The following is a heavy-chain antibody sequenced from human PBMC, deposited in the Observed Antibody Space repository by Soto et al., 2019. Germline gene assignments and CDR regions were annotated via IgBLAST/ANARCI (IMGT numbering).Heavy chain of an antibody. CDR3: ARVLYDSSGYYPSYFDY. J-gene: IGHJ4*02. CDR2: ISAYNGNT. V-gene: IGHV1-18*01. Sequence: TFTSYGISWVRQAPGQGLEWMGWISAYNGNTNYAQKLQGRVTMTTDTSTSTAYMELRSLRSDDTAVYYCARVLYDSSGYYPSYFDYWGQGTLVTVSS. CDR1: TFTSYG. D-gene: IGHD3-22*01.